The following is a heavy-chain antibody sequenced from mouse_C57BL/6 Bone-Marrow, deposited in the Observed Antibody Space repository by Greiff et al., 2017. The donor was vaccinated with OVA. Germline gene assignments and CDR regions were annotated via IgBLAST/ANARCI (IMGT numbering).Heavy chain of an antibody. V-gene: IGHV1-55*01. CDR3: ERYYCKGDYFDY. CDR1: GYTFTSYW. Sequence: QVQLQQPGAELVKPGASVKMSCKASGYTFTSYWITWVKQRPGQGLEWIGAIYPGSGSTKYNEKFKSKATLTVDKSYSTAYMQLSSLTSEDSAVYYCERYYCKGDYFDYWGQGTTLTVSS. J-gene: IGHJ2*01. CDR2: IYPGSGST. D-gene: IGHD1-1*01.